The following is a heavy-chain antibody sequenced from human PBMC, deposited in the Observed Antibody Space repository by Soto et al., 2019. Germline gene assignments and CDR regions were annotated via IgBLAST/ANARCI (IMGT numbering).Heavy chain of an antibody. CDR1: GFTFSDYA. J-gene: IGHJ3*02. CDR3: AKESTAPPQI. D-gene: IGHD2-8*02. Sequence: PGGSLRLSCAASGFTFSDYAMNWVRQAAGRGLEWVSSISGSGDRTYYADSVKGRFTISRDNSKNTLYLQVNSLRAEDMAVYYCAKESTAPPQIWGQGTMVTVSS. CDR2: ISGSGDRT. V-gene: IGHV3-23*01.